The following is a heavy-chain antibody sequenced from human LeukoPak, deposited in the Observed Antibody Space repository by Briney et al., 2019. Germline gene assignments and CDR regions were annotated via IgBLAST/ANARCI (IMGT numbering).Heavy chain of an antibody. CDR1: GFTFSSYA. Sequence: QSGGSLRLSCAASGFTFSSYAMHWVRQAPGEGLEWVAVISYDGSNKYYADSVKGRFTISRDNSKNTLYLQMNSLRAEDTAVCYCARDYGADYWGQGTLVTVSS. D-gene: IGHD4-17*01. CDR3: ARDYGADY. V-gene: IGHV3-30*04. J-gene: IGHJ4*02. CDR2: ISYDGSNK.